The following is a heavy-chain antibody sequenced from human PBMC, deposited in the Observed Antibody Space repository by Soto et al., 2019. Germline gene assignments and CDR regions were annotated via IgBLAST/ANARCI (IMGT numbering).Heavy chain of an antibody. CDR1: GFTFSSYS. CDR3: ARWGQTEGYDY. D-gene: IGHD3-16*01. Sequence: PXXSLRLSFAASGFTFSSYSMHWVLQAPGKGLEWVSYISSSGSTIYYADSVKGRFTISRDNAKNSLYLQMKSLRAEDTAVYYCARWGQTEGYDYWGQGTLVTVSS. CDR2: ISSSGSTI. J-gene: IGHJ4*02. V-gene: IGHV3-48*04.